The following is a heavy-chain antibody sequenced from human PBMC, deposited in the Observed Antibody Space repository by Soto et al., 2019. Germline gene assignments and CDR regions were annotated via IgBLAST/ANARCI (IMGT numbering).Heavy chain of an antibody. CDR1: GFTFSSYA. CDR3: AKDTVARVIYDSSGQSGY. V-gene: IGHV3-23*01. J-gene: IGHJ4*02. D-gene: IGHD3-22*01. Sequence: GGSLRLSCAASGFTFSSYAMSWVRQAPGKGLEWVSAISGSGGSTYYADSVKGRFTISRDNSKNTLDLQMNSLRAEDTAVYYCAKDTVARVIYDSSGQSGYWGQGTLVTVSS. CDR2: ISGSGGST.